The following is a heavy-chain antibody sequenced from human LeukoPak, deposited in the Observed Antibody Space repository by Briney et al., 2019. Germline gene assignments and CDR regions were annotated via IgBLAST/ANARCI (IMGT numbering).Heavy chain of an antibody. Sequence: GGSLRLSCAASGFTFSSYWMSWVRQAPGKGLEWVSLMSEGGSTTYYADSVKGRFTISSDNSKNTVYLQMNSLRGEDTAVYYCARTQTGTYSFFDFWGQGSLVTVSS. V-gene: IGHV3-23*01. CDR2: MSEGGSTT. CDR3: ARTQTGTYSFFDF. J-gene: IGHJ4*02. CDR1: GFTFSSYW. D-gene: IGHD1-26*01.